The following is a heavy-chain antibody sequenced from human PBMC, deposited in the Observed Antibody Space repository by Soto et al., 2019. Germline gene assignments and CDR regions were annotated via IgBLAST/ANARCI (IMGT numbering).Heavy chain of an antibody. J-gene: IGHJ6*03. D-gene: IGHD2-2*01. CDR3: AKSRWVCSSTSCYPYYYYYYMDV. CDR2: ISYDGSNK. CDR1: GFTFSSYG. V-gene: IGHV3-30*18. Sequence: QVQLVESGGGVVQPGRSLRLSCAASGFTFSSYGMHWVRQAPGKGLEWVAVISYDGSNKYYADSVKGRFTISRDNSNNTLYLQMNSLRAEDTAVYYCAKSRWVCSSTSCYPYYYYYYMDVWGKGTTVTVSS.